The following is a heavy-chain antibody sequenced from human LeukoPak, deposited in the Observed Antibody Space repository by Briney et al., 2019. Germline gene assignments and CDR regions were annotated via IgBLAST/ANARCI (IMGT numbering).Heavy chain of an antibody. CDR2: INHSGST. D-gene: IGHD3-10*01. V-gene: IGHV4-34*01. CDR1: GGSFSGYY. Sequence: SETLSLTCAVYGGSFSGYYWSWIRQPPGKGLEWIGEINHSGSTNYNPSLKSRVTISVDTSKNQFSLKLSSVTAADTAVYYCARGLTNITMVRRVIISYYYYCGMDVWGQGTTVTVSS. CDR3: ARGLTNITMVRRVIISYYYYCGMDV. J-gene: IGHJ6*02.